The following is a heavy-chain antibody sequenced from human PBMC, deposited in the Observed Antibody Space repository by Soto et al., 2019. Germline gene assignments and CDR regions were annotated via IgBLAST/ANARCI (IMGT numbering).Heavy chain of an antibody. Sequence: ASVKVSCKASGYTFTGYYMHWVRQAPGQGLEWMGWINPNSGGTNYAQKFQGRVTMTRDTSTSTVYMELSSLRSEDTAVYYCARDHRSFWFGELTSYYYYGMDVWGQGTTVTVSS. CDR1: GYTFTGYY. J-gene: IGHJ6*02. V-gene: IGHV1-2*02. D-gene: IGHD3-10*01. CDR3: ARDHRSFWFGELTSYYYYGMDV. CDR2: INPNSGGT.